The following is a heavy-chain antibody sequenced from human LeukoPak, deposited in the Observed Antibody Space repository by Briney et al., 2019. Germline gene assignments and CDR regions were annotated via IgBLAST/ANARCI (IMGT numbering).Heavy chain of an antibody. CDR3: ARDYGYSYGSLDAFDI. J-gene: IGHJ3*02. V-gene: IGHV1-2*02. CDR2: INPNSGGT. Sequence: ASVNVSCKASGYTFTGYYMHWVRQAPGQGLEWMGWINPNSGGTNYAQKFQGRVTMTRDTSISTAYMELSRLRSDDTAVYYCARDYGYSYGSLDAFDIWGQGTMVTVSS. D-gene: IGHD5-18*01. CDR1: GYTFTGYY.